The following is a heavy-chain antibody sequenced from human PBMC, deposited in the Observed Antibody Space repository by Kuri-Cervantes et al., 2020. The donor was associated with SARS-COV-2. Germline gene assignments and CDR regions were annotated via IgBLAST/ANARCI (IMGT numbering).Heavy chain of an antibody. CDR1: GFIFSSHE. D-gene: IGHD6-13*01. V-gene: IGHV3-7*01. Sequence: GESLKISCAGSGFIFSSHELTWVRQAPGKGLEWVANIKQDGSEKYYVDSVKGRFTISRDNAKNSLYLQMNSLRAEDTAVYYCARDPAAGLYYYYMDVWGKGTTVTVSS. CDR3: ARDPAAGLYYYYMDV. J-gene: IGHJ6*03. CDR2: IKQDGSEK.